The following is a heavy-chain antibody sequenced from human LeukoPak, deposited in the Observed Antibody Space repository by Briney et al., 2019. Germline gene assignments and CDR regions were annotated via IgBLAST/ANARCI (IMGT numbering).Heavy chain of an antibody. Sequence: ASVKVSCKASGYTFTSYTMHWVRQAPGQRLEWMGWINAGNGNTKYSQKFQGRVTITRDISASTAYMELSSLRSEDTAVYYCARDRSDEEDAFDIWGQGTMVTVSS. CDR1: GYTFTSYT. D-gene: IGHD2-21*01. CDR3: ARDRSDEEDAFDI. J-gene: IGHJ3*02. V-gene: IGHV1-3*01. CDR2: INAGNGNT.